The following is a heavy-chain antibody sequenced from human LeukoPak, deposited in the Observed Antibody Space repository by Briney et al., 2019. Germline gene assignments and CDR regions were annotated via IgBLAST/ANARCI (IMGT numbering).Heavy chain of an antibody. J-gene: IGHJ3*02. Sequence: ASVEVSCKASGYTFTSYYMHWVRQAPGQGLEWMGIINPSGGSTSYAQRFQGSVTMTRDTSTSTVYMELSSLRSEDTAVYYCARTGDPAGGDDAFAIWGQGTMVTVSS. CDR3: ARTGDPAGGDDAFAI. D-gene: IGHD3-16*01. V-gene: IGHV1-46*01. CDR2: INPSGGST. CDR1: GYTFTSYY.